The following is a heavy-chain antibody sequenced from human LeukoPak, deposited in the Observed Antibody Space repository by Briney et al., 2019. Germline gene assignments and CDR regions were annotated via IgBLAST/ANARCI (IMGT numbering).Heavy chain of an antibody. Sequence: PGGSLRLSCAASGFTFSSYAMSWVRQAPGKGLEWVSGISGSGGSTYYADSVKGRFTISRDNSKKTLYLQMNSLTAEDTAVYYCAKDSCSGGSCYEDYWGQGTLSPSPQ. CDR3: AKDSCSGGSCYEDY. CDR1: GFTFSSYA. CDR2: ISGSGGST. D-gene: IGHD2-15*01. V-gene: IGHV3-23*01. J-gene: IGHJ4*02.